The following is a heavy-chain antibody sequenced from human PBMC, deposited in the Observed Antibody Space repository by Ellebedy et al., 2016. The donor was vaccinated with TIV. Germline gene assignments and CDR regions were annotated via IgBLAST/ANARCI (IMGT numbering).Heavy chain of an antibody. D-gene: IGHD4-17*01. J-gene: IGHJ5*02. CDR1: GFSFRSYW. V-gene: IGHV3-7*01. Sequence: GGSLRLSCAASGFSFRSYWMSWVRQAPGKGLEWVASIRQDGNEKDYVDSVKGRFTSSRDNGKNSLDLQMNSLRVEDSALYYCAREGAYGDHAQVSFPFDPWGQGTLVIVSS. CDR2: IRQDGNEK. CDR3: AREGAYGDHAQVSFPFDP.